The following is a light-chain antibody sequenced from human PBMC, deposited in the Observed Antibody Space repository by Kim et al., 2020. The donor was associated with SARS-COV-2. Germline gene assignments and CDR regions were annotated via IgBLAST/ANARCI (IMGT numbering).Light chain of an antibody. CDR1: SSNIGAGYS. CDR3: QSYGSSLSGSSV. J-gene: IGLJ1*01. V-gene: IGLV1-40*01. CDR2: GDS. Sequence: VTISCNGTSSNIGAGYSVHWYQQLPGTAPKLLIYGDSNRPSGVPDRFSGSKSGTSASLAITGLQAEDEADYYCQSYGSSLSGSSVFGTGTKVTVL.